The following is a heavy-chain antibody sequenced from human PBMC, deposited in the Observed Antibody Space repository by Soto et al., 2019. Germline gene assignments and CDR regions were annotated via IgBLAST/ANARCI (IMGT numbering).Heavy chain of an antibody. CDR1: GGSISRYY. Sequence: PSETLSLPCTVSGGSISRYYWSWIWQPPGKGLEWIGYIYYSGSTYHNPSLKSRVTISVDTSKNQFSLKLSSVTAADTAVYYCARYAPDTAMVFGYWGQGTLVTVSS. D-gene: IGHD5-18*01. V-gene: IGHV4-59*06. CDR2: IYYSGST. J-gene: IGHJ4*02. CDR3: ARYAPDTAMVFGY.